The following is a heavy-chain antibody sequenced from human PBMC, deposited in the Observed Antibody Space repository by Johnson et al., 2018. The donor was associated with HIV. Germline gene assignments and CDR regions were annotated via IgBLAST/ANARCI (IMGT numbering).Heavy chain of an antibody. CDR2: IKQDGSEK. CDR3: ARDQWMSGDALDI. J-gene: IGHJ3*02. CDR1: GFTFSSYW. V-gene: IGHV3-7*01. Sequence: VQLVESGGGVVQPGGSLRLSCAASGFTFSSYWMSWVRQAPGKGLEWVANIKQDGSEKYYVDSVKGRITISRDNAKNSLYLQMHCLRAEDTAVYYCARDQWMSGDALDIWGHGTVVTVSS. D-gene: IGHD2-2*03.